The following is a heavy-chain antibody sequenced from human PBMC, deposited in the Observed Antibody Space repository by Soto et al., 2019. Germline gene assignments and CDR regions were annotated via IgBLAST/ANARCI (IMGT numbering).Heavy chain of an antibody. CDR2: IGGGDGYI. CDR1: GFIFGNYA. V-gene: IGHV3-23*01. J-gene: IGHJ1*01. Sequence: QLLESGGGLAQPGGSLRLSCEASGFIFGNYAMTWVRQAPGKGLERVAGIGGGDGYIHYADSVKGRFTISRDNSKLTLYMQMNSLRAEDTAIYYCAKDAVSNDGLWLLDQWGQGTLVSVSS. CDR3: AKDAVSNDGLWLLDQ. D-gene: IGHD3-3*01.